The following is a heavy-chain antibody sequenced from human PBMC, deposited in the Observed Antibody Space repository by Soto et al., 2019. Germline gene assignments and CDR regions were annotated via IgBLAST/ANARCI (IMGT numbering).Heavy chain of an antibody. Sequence: DSGGGVVQPGRSLRLSCAASGFTFSTYGMHWVRQAPGKGLEWVATIWYDGTKEYYTDSVKGRFTISRDDSKDTLYLHMNNLRAEDTAVYFCASEGGVLPSYPFFDYWGRGSLVAVSS. J-gene: IGHJ4*02. CDR2: IWYDGTKE. CDR1: GFTFSTYG. V-gene: IGHV3-33*01. D-gene: IGHD3-3*01. CDR3: ASEGGVLPSYPFFDY.